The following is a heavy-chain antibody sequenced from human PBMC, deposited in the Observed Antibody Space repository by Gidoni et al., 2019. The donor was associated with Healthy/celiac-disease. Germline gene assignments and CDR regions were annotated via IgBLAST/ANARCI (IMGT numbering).Heavy chain of an antibody. CDR2: IRSKANSYAT. J-gene: IGHJ4*02. CDR1: GFTFSGSA. V-gene: IGHV3-73*01. D-gene: IGHD4-17*01. Sequence: EVQLVESGGGLVQPGGSLKLSCAAPGFTFSGSAMHWVRPASGKGLEWVGRIRSKANSYATAYAASVKGRFTISRDDSKNTAYLQMNSLKTEDTAVYYCTRRTAENDYWGQGTLVTVSS. CDR3: TRRTAENDY.